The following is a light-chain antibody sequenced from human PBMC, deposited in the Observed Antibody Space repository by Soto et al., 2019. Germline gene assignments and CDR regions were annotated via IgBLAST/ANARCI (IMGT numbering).Light chain of an antibody. CDR1: SYDIGAGYD. J-gene: IGLJ1*01. V-gene: IGLV1-40*01. CDR2: GNN. CDR3: SSYTSSTNYV. Sequence: QSVLTQPPSVSGAPGQRVTIPCTGSSYDIGAGYDVHWYQQLPGTAPKLLIYGNNQRPSGISNRFSGSKSGNTASLAISGLQAEDEADYYCSSYTSSTNYVFGTGTKVTVL.